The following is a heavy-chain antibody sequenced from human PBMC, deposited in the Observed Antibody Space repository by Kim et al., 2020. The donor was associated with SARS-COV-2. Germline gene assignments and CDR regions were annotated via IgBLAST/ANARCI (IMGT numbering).Heavy chain of an antibody. CDR3: ANGGANWLGP. CDR2: DYYGGSI. D-gene: IGHD3-16*01. V-gene: IGHV4-59*12. J-gene: IGHJ5*02. CDR1: GASIRSYF. Sequence: SETLSLTCTVSGASIRSYFWSWIRQPPGKALEWIGFDYYGGSIIYNPALKSRVAVAADTEKNQCSLKLRSITPADTAIYYCANGGANWLGPWGRGTLVTVSS.